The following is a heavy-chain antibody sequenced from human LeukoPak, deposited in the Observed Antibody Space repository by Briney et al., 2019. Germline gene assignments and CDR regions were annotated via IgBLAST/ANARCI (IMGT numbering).Heavy chain of an antibody. CDR2: ISGSGGST. Sequence: GGSLRLSCAASGFTFSSYAMSWVRQAPGKGLEWVSAISGSGGSTYYADSVKGRFTISRDNSKNTLYLQMNSLRAEDTAVYYCAKKVVVAAKILVLRYFDYWGQGTRVSVSS. CDR3: AKKVVVAAKILVLRYFDY. D-gene: IGHD2-15*01. V-gene: IGHV3-23*01. J-gene: IGHJ4*02. CDR1: GFTFSSYA.